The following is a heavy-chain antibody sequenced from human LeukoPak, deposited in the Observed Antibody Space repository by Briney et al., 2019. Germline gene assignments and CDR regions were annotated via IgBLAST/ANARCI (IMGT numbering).Heavy chain of an antibody. V-gene: IGHV3-21*01. CDR2: ISSSSSYI. J-gene: IGHJ6*02. Sequence: GGSLRLSCAASGFTFSSYSMNWVRQAPGKGLEWVSSISSSSSYIYYADSVKGRFTISRDNAKNSLYLQMNSLRAEDTAVYYCARAVNDFWSGNVYGVDVWGQGTTVTVSS. CDR1: GFTFSSYS. D-gene: IGHD3-3*01. CDR3: ARAVNDFWSGNVYGVDV.